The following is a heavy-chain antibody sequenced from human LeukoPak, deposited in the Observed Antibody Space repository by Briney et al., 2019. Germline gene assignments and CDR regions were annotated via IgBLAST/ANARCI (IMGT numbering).Heavy chain of an antibody. CDR1: GYTFTSYY. V-gene: IGHV1-46*01. CDR3: AKPPHYCTNGVCPHYYNYGMDV. CDR2: INPSGGST. Sequence: GASVKVSCKASGYTFTSYYMHWVRQAPGQGLEWMGIINPSGGSTSYAQKFQGRVTMTRDTSTSTVYMELSSLRSEDTAVYYCAKPPHYCTNGVCPHYYNYGMDVWGQGTTVTVSS. J-gene: IGHJ6*02. D-gene: IGHD2-8*01.